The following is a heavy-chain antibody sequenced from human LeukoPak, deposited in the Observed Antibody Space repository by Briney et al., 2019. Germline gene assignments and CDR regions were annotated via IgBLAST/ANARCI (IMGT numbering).Heavy chain of an antibody. V-gene: IGHV3-9*01. Sequence: GGSLRLSCEASGFPFLNYAMPWVRQAPGKGLEWVSAINWNSVHMNYADSVKGRFTISRDNAKNSLYLQMNSLRPEDTALYYCARDVGFAGNSGMDVWGQGTTVTVFS. CDR3: ARDVGFAGNSGMDV. CDR2: INWNSVHM. J-gene: IGHJ6*02. D-gene: IGHD3-16*01. CDR1: GFPFLNYA.